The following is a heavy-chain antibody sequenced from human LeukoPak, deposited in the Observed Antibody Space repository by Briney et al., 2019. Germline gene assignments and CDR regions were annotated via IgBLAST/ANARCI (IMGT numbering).Heavy chain of an antibody. CDR3: ARVGSGWYVPDY. CDR2: IYYSGST. CDR1: GDSISSYY. D-gene: IGHD6-19*01. Sequence: SETLSLTCTDSGDSISSYYWSWIRQPPGKGLEWIGYIYYSGSTNYNPSLKSRVTISVDTSKNQSSLKLSSVTAADTAVYYCARVGSGWYVPDYWGQGTLVTVSS. J-gene: IGHJ4*02. V-gene: IGHV4-59*01.